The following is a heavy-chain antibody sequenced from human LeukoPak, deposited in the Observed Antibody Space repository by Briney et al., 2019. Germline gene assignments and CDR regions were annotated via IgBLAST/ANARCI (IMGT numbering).Heavy chain of an antibody. J-gene: IGHJ4*02. CDR1: GFIFSHYW. Sequence: PGGSLRLSCVASGFIFSHYWMSWVRQAPGRGLECVANIEQNAAEKYYVDSVKGRFIISRDNSKNSLYLEMNSLRAEDTAVYYCARASYYDSSGSADSWGQGTLVTVSS. V-gene: IGHV3-7*02. CDR2: IEQNAAEK. D-gene: IGHD3-22*01. CDR3: ARASYYDSSGSADS.